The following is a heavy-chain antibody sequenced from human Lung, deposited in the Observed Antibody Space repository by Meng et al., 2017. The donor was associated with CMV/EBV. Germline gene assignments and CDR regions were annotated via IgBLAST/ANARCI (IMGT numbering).Heavy chain of an antibody. J-gene: IGHJ5*02. V-gene: IGHV4-59*01. CDR3: ASYRSGTPGRFDP. D-gene: IGHD1-1*01. CDR1: GGSISSYY. Sequence: LSCTVSGGSISSYYWSWIRQPPGKGLEWIGYIYYSGSTNYNPSLKSRVTISVDTSKNQFSLKLSSVTAADTAVYYCASYRSGTPGRFDPWGQGTLVTVSS. CDR2: IYYSGST.